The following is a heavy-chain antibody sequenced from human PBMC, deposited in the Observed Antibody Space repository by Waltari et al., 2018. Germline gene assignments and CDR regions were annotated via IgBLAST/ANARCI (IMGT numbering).Heavy chain of an antibody. V-gene: IGHV4-38-2*01. Sequence: QVQLQESGPGLVKPSETLSLTCAVSGYSISSGYYWGWIRQPPGKGLEWIGSIDHSGSTYYNPSLKSRVTISVDTSKNQFSLKLSSVTAADTAVYYCASITIFGVVTPYYFDYWGQGTLVTVSS. CDR3: ASITIFGVVTPYYFDY. CDR1: GYSISSGYY. J-gene: IGHJ4*02. D-gene: IGHD3-3*01. CDR2: IDHSGST.